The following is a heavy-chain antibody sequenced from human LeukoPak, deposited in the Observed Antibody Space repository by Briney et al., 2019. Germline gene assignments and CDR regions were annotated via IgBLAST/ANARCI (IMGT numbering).Heavy chain of an antibody. CDR2: IYTSGST. Sequence: TLSLTCTVSGGSISSGSYYWSWIRQPAGKGLEWIGRIYTSGSTNYNPSLKSRVTISVDTSKNQFSLKLSSVTAADTAVYYCARRSLAVADDYWGQGTLVTVSS. CDR1: GGSISSGSYY. D-gene: IGHD6-19*01. V-gene: IGHV4-61*02. CDR3: ARRSLAVADDY. J-gene: IGHJ4*02.